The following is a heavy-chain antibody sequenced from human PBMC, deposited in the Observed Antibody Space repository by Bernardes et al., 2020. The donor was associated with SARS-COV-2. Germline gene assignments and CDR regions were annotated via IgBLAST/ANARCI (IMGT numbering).Heavy chain of an antibody. CDR1: GFTFSSYA. J-gene: IGHJ4*02. CDR3: AKVASVTMVRGAHYFDY. CDR2: ISYDGSKK. D-gene: IGHD3-10*01. Sequence: GGSLRLSCAASGFTFSSYAMHWVRQAPGKGLEWVTFISYDGSKKYYADSVKGRFTISRDNSKNTLYLQMNSLRPEDTAVYYCAKVASVTMVRGAHYFDYWGQGTLVTVSS. V-gene: IGHV3-30-3*01.